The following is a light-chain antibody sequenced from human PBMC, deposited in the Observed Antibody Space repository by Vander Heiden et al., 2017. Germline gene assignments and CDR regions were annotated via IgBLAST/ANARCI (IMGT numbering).Light chain of an antibody. Sequence: DTPMTQSPSTLSASVGDRVTITCRASRNISTWLAWYQQKPGKAPNLLIYKASSLESGVPSRFSGSGSGTEFTLTISSLQPDDFATYYGQCYNSFFGGGTQVEIK. CDR2: KAS. J-gene: IGKJ4*01. CDR3: QCYNSF. V-gene: IGKV1-5*03. CDR1: RNISTW.